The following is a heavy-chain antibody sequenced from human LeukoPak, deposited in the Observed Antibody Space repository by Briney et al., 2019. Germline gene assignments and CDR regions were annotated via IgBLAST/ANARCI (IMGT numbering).Heavy chain of an antibody. CDR2: ISGSGGST. CDR1: GFTFSSYA. J-gene: IGHJ4*02. Sequence: GGSLRLSCAASGFTFSSYAMSWVRQAPRKGLEWFSAISGSGGSTYYADSVKGRFTISRDNSKNTLSLQMNSLRADDTAVYYCAKASTFSGSPVDYWGQGTLVTVSS. CDR3: AKASTFSGSPVDY. V-gene: IGHV3-23*01. D-gene: IGHD1-26*01.